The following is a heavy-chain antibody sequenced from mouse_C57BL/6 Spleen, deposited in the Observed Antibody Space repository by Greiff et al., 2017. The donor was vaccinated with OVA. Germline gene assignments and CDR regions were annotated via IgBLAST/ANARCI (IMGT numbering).Heavy chain of an antibody. V-gene: IGHV1-82*01. CDR1: GYAFSSSW. J-gene: IGHJ1*03. D-gene: IGHD2-5*01. CDR3: ARKTDYSNHWYFDV. CDR2: IYPGDGDT. Sequence: VKLQQSGPELVKPGASVKISCKASGYAFSSSWMNWVKQRPGKGLEWIGRIYPGDGDTNYNGKFKGKATLTADKSSSTAYMQLSSLTSEDSAVYFCARKTDYSNHWYFDVWGTGTTVTVSS.